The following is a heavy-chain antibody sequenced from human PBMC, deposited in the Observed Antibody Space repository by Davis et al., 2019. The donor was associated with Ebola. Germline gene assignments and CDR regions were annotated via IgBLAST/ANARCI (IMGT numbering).Heavy chain of an antibody. Sequence: PGGSLRLSCAASGFTFSSYGMHWVRQAPGKGLEWVAVIWYDGSNKYYADSVKGRFTISRDNSKNTLYLQMNSLRAEDTAVYYCAKDNIRYCSGGSCYYFDYWGQGTLVTVSS. CDR3: AKDNIRYCSGGSCYYFDY. CDR2: IWYDGSNK. V-gene: IGHV3-33*06. D-gene: IGHD2-15*01. CDR1: GFTFSSYG. J-gene: IGHJ4*02.